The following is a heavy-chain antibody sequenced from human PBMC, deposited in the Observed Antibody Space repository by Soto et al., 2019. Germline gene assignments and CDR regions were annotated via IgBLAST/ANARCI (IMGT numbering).Heavy chain of an antibody. J-gene: IGHJ3*02. CDR1: GFTFSSYA. CDR2: ISGSGGST. D-gene: IGHD3-10*01. Sequence: PGGSLRLSCAASGFTFSSYAMSWVRQAPGKGLEWVSAISGSGGSTYYADSVKGRFTISRDNSKNTLYLQMNSVRAEDTAVYYCARDHEYGSSKSDIWGQGTMVTVSS. CDR3: ARDHEYGSSKSDI. V-gene: IGHV3-23*01.